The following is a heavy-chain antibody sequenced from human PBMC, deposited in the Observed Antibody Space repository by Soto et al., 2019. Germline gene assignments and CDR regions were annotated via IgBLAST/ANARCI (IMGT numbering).Heavy chain of an antibody. CDR2: ISYDGSNK. J-gene: IGHJ4*02. CDR1: GFTFSSYG. Sequence: QVQLVESGGGVVQPGRSLRLSCAASGFTFSSYGMHWVRQAPGKGLEWVAVISYDGSNKYYADSVKGRFTISRDNSKNTLYLQMNSLRAEDTAVYYCAKVRRDGYNYFDYWGQGTLVTVSS. D-gene: IGHD5-12*01. V-gene: IGHV3-30*18. CDR3: AKVRRDGYNYFDY.